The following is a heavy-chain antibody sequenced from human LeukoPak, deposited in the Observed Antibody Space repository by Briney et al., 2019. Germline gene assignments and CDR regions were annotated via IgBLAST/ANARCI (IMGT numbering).Heavy chain of an antibody. CDR1: GFTFSNYA. Sequence: GGSLRLSCAASGFTFSNYAMNLVRQAPGKGLEWVSGISTTDATTSYADSVKGRFTISRDNSKNTLYLQMNSLRAEDTAKYYCAKDISGYDSFDYWGQGTQVTVSS. CDR3: AKDISGYDSFDY. D-gene: IGHD5-12*01. CDR2: ISTTDATT. V-gene: IGHV3-23*01. J-gene: IGHJ4*02.